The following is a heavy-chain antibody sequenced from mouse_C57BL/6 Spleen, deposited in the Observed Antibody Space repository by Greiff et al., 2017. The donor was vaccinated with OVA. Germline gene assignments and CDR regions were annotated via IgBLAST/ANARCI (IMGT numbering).Heavy chain of an antibody. J-gene: IGHJ2*01. V-gene: IGHV5-4*01. Sequence: EVKLVESGGGLVKPGGSLKLSCAASGFTFSSYAMSWVRQTPEKRLEWVATISDGGSYTYYPDNVKGRFTISRDNAKNNLYLQMSHLKSEDTAMYYCARDYYGSSYSFDYWGQGTTLTVSS. CDR2: ISDGGSYT. CDR3: ARDYYGSSYSFDY. D-gene: IGHD1-1*01. CDR1: GFTFSSYA.